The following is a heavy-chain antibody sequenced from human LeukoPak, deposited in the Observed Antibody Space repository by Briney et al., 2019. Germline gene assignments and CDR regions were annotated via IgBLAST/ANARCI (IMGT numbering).Heavy chain of an antibody. D-gene: IGHD6-19*01. CDR2: ISSRSFNI. J-gene: IGHJ4*02. CDR3: ARGSIGNSSGWYYFDS. Sequence: PGGSLRLSCAASGFAFSSYSMNCGREAPGKGGGGVSYISSRSFNIYYADSVKGRVTISRDNAKNSLYLQMNSLRDADTAVYYCARGSIGNSSGWYYFDSWGQGTLVTVSS. CDR1: GFAFSSYS. V-gene: IGHV3-48*02.